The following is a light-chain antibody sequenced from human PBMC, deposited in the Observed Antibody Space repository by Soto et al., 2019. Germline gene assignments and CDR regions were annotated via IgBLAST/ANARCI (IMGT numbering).Light chain of an antibody. CDR1: QDISSW. CDR2: AAS. Sequence: DIPLTQSPSSVSASVGDRVTIACRASQDISSWLAWYQQRPGKAPKVLIYAASSLQSGVPSRFSGSGSGTDFTLTISSLQPEDFATYYCQQGDSFPITFGQGTRLEIK. CDR3: QQGDSFPIT. J-gene: IGKJ5*01. V-gene: IGKV1D-12*01.